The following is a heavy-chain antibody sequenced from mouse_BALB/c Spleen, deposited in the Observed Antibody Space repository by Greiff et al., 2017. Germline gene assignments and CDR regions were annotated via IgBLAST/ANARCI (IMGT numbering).Heavy chain of an antibody. Sequence: VQLKQSGAELVKPGASVKLSCTASGFNIKDTYMHWVKQRPEQGLEWIGRIDPANGNTKYDPKFQGKATITADTSSNTAYLQLSSLTSEDTAVYYCAACYDGYYEGYFDYWGQGTTLTVSS. J-gene: IGHJ2*01. D-gene: IGHD2-3*01. CDR3: AACYDGYYEGYFDY. V-gene: IGHV14-3*02. CDR2: IDPANGNT. CDR1: GFNIKDTY.